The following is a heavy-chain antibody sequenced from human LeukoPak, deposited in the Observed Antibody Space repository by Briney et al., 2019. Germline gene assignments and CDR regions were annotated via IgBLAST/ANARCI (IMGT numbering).Heavy chain of an antibody. CDR3: ARNGDFDS. D-gene: IGHD4-17*01. V-gene: IGHV1-8*02. Sequence: ASVKFSCKASGYNFINYDINWVRQATGQELEWMGWMNPKSGNTGYAQKFQGRVTMTKNTSTGTAYMELRSLRSDDTAVYYCARNGDFDSWGQGTLVTVSS. CDR1: GYNFINYD. J-gene: IGHJ4*02. CDR2: MNPKSGNT.